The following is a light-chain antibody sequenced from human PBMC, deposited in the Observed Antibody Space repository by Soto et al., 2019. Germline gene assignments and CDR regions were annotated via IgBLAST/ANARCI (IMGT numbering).Light chain of an antibody. CDR3: SSFTTSSTRV. CDR1: SSDVGSYNL. Sequence: QSALTQPASVSGSPGQSITISCTGTSSDVGSYNLVSWYQQYPGKAPKLMIYEVNNRPSGVSNRFSGSKSGNTASLTISGLQAEDEADYYCSSFTTSSTRVFGTGTKVTVL. CDR2: EVN. V-gene: IGLV2-14*02. J-gene: IGLJ1*01.